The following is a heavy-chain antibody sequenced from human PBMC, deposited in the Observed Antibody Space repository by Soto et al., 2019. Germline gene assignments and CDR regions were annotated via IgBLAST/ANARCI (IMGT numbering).Heavy chain of an antibody. V-gene: IGHV3-21*01. J-gene: IGHJ6*02. D-gene: IGHD2-21*02. CDR3: AREETAWPLAYGLDV. Sequence: GGSLRLSCAASGFTFSGYSMDWVRQAPGKGLEWVASISTRSDIYYADSVKGRFTISRDNAKNSVSLQMNSLRAEDTAVYYCAREETAWPLAYGLDVWGQGTTVTVSS. CDR2: ISTRSDI. CDR1: GFTFSGYS.